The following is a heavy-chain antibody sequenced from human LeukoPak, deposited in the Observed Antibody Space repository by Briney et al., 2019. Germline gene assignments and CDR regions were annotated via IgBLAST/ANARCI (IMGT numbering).Heavy chain of an antibody. Sequence: SETLSLTCAVYGGSFSGYYWSWIRQPPGKGLEWIGEINHSGSTNYNPSLKSRVTISVDTSKNQFFLKLSSVTAADTAVYYCAREPTTTPDAFDIWGQGTMVTVSS. V-gene: IGHV4-34*01. D-gene: IGHD1-26*01. J-gene: IGHJ3*02. CDR2: INHSGST. CDR1: GGSFSGYY. CDR3: AREPTTTPDAFDI.